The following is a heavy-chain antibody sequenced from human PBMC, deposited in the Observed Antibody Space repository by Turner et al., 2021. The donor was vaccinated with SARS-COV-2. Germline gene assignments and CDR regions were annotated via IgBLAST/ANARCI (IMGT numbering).Heavy chain of an antibody. J-gene: IGHJ5*02. Sequence: QLQLQESGPGLVRSSETLSLTCIVSGGSVRGSSYYWGWIRQSPGKGLEWIGTIHYSGSPYHNLALRSRVTLSVDPDRDQVSLDRISVTATDAAVYWCVACGTTNCYSGGVDHWGQGARVAVSA. CDR2: IHYSGSP. CDR3: VACGTTNCYSGGVDH. CDR1: GGSVRGSSYY. D-gene: IGHD2-15*01. V-gene: IGHV4-39*01.